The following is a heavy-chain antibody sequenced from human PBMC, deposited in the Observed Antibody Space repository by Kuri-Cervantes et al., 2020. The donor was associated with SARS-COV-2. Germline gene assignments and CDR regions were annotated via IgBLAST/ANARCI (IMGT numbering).Heavy chain of an antibody. CDR2: ISWNSGSI. CDR1: GFTFSDYY. CDR3: ARGHPGYDFWSGYPNWFDP. J-gene: IGHJ5*02. D-gene: IGHD3-3*01. Sequence: SLKISCAASGFTFSDYYMSWIRQAPGKGLEWVSGISWNSGSIGYADSVKGRFTISRDNAKNSLYLQMNSLRAEDTAVYYCARGHPGYDFWSGYPNWFDPWGQGTLVTVSS. V-gene: IGHV3-9*01.